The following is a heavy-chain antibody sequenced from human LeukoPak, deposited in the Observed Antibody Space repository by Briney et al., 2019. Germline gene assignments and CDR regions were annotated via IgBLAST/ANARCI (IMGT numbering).Heavy chain of an antibody. CDR1: GFTFSSYG. J-gene: IGHJ3*02. CDR2: IRYDGSNK. Sequence: GGSLRLSCAVSGFTFSSYGMHWVRQAPGKGVDWVAFIRYDGSNKYYADSVKGRFTISRDNSKNTLYLQMNSLRAEDTAVYYCAKPTSGYSSSWNAFDIWGQGTMVTVSS. CDR3: AKPTSGYSSSWNAFDI. D-gene: IGHD6-13*01. V-gene: IGHV3-30*02.